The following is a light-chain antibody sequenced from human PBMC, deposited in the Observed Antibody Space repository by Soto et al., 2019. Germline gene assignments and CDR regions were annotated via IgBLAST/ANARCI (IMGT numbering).Light chain of an antibody. V-gene: IGKV1-12*01. CDR3: QQSNSSSYT. CDR1: QGISSW. J-gene: IGKJ2*01. CDR2: AAS. Sequence: DIQLTQSPSSLSSSVGDRATITCRASQGISSWLAWYQQKPGKAPTLLIYAASSWQTGVPSRFSGSGSGTDFTLTISSLQPEDFATYYCQQSNSSSYTFGQGTKLEIK.